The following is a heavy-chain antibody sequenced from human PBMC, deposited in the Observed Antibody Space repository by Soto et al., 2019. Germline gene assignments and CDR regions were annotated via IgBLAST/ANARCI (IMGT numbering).Heavy chain of an antibody. CDR2: ISSSGSTI. CDR1: GFTFSDYD. CDR3: ARARPAGGYYYYYKDV. Sequence: PGGSLRLSCAASGFTFSDYDMSWIRQAPGKGLEWVSYISSSGSTIYYADSVKGRFTISRDNAKNSLYLQMNSPRGEDTAVYYCARARPAGGYYYYYKDVWGKGTTVTVSS. J-gene: IGHJ6*03. V-gene: IGHV3-11*01. D-gene: IGHD2-2*01.